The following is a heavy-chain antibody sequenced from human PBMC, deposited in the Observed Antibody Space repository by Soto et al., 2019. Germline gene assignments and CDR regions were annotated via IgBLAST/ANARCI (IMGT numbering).Heavy chain of an antibody. J-gene: IGHJ5*02. D-gene: IGHD3-22*01. CDR3: ARDRTDSGYYTNWLDP. CDR2: IIPIFGTT. Sequence: GDSVKVSGKASGGTFGSDAITWVLQAPGQGLEWVGRIIPIFGTTNYAQNLQGRVTISADKSTLTSYMELHSLTSDDTALYYCARDRTDSGYYTNWLDPWGQGTQVTVSS. V-gene: IGHV1-69*06. CDR1: GGTFGSDA.